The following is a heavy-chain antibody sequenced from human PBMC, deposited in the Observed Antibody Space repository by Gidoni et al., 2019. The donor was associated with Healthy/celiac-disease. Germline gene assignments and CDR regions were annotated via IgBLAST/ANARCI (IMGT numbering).Heavy chain of an antibody. J-gene: IGHJ4*02. CDR3: AAGDIVATIRFDY. CDR2: ISWDGGST. D-gene: IGHD5-12*01. Sequence: EVQLVESGGVVVQPGGSLRLPCAASGFPFDDYTMHWVRQAPGKGLEWVSLISWDGGSTYYADSVKGRFTISRDNSKNSLYLQMNSLRTEDTALYYCAAGDIVATIRFDYWGQGTLVTVSS. CDR1: GFPFDDYT. V-gene: IGHV3-43*01.